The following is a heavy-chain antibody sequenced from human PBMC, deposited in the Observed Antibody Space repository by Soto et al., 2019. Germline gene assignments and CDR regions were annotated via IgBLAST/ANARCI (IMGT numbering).Heavy chain of an antibody. J-gene: IGHJ4*02. CDR3: ARQYGGSYADY. CDR1: GGSISSGYYY. V-gene: IGHV4-30-4*01. D-gene: IGHD1-26*01. Sequence: PSETISLTGTFSGGSISSGYYYCSWIRQHPGKGLEWIGYIYYSGSTYYNPSLKSRVTISVDTSKNQFSLKLSSVTAADTDVYYCARQYGGSYADYWGQGPLVTVSS. CDR2: IYYSGST.